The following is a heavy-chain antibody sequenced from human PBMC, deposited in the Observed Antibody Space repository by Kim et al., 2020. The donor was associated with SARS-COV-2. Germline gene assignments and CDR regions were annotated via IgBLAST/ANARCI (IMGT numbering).Heavy chain of an antibody. CDR1: GGSISSYY. D-gene: IGHD1-20*01. Sequence: SETLSLTCTVSGGSISSYYWSWIRQPPGKGLEWIGYIYYSGSTNYNPSLKSRVTISVDTSKNQFSLKLSSVTAADTAVYYCARGINWFDPWGQGTLVTVSS. CDR3: ARGINWFDP. CDR2: IYYSGST. J-gene: IGHJ5*02. V-gene: IGHV4-59*13.